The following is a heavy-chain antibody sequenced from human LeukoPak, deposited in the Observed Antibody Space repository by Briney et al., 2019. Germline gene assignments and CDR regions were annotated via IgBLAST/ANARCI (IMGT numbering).Heavy chain of an antibody. J-gene: IGHJ4*02. D-gene: IGHD3-10*01. V-gene: IGHV3-74*01. CDR1: GFTFSSYW. CDR3: ARDGSGSDFSLDY. CDR2: INNDGSST. Sequence: GGSLRLSCVASGFTFSSYWMQWVRQAPGKGLVWVSRINNDGSSTNYADSVKGRFTISRDNAKNSLFLQMNSLKDEDTAVYYCARDGSGSDFSLDYWGQGTLVTVSS.